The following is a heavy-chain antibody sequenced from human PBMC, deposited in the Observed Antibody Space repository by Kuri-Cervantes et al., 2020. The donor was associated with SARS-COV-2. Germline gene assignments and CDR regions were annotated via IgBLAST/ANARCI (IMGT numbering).Heavy chain of an antibody. CDR1: GGSISSGSYY. J-gene: IGHJ5*02. Sequence: SETLSLTCTVSGGSISSGSYYWSWIRQPAGKGLEWIGRIYTSGSTNYNPSLKSRVTISVDTSKNQFSLKLSSVTAADTAVYYCARGSSSLDWGYNWFDPWGPGTLVPSPQ. V-gene: IGHV4-61*02. CDR2: IYTSGST. CDR3: ARGSSSLDWGYNWFDP. D-gene: IGHD6-13*01.